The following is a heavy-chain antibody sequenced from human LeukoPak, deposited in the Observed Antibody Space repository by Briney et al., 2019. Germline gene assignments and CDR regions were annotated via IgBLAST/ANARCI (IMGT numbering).Heavy chain of an antibody. J-gene: IGHJ5*02. CDR1: GITVSSSY. D-gene: IGHD3-3*01. Sequence: GGSLRLSCAASGITVSSSYMSWVRQAPGKGLEWVSVIYSDDRTYYADSVKGRFTLSRDKSKNTLYLQMNSLRAEDTAVYYCARDNRVVTIFGVVTRWWFDPWGQGTLVTVSS. CDR3: ARDNRVVTIFGVVTRWWFDP. CDR2: IYSDDRT. V-gene: IGHV3-53*01.